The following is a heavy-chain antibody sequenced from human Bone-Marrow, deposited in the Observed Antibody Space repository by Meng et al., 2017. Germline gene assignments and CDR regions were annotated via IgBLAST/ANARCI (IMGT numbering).Heavy chain of an antibody. CDR2: IKKDGSDK. CDR3: ARARDRGSSGYYYVDYYYGMDV. V-gene: IGHV3-7*03. J-gene: IGHJ6*02. CDR1: GFIFSNYW. D-gene: IGHD3-22*01. Sequence: GGSLRLSCEASGFIFSNYWMAWVRQAPGKGLEWVANIKKDGSDKHYLDSVKGRFTISIDSAKNSLYLQMNSLKAEDTAVYYCARARDRGSSGYYYVDYYYGMDVWGQGTTVTVSS.